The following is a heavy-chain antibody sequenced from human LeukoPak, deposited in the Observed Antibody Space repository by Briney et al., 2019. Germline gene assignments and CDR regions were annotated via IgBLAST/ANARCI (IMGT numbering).Heavy chain of an antibody. Sequence: GGSLRLSCAASGFTFSSYWMSWVRQAPGKGLEWVANIKQDGSEKYYVDSVKGRFTISRDNAKNSLYLQMNSLRAEDTAVYYCATEYYYDSSGYRAPYYFDYWGQGTLVTVSS. J-gene: IGHJ4*02. CDR1: GFTFSSYW. CDR2: IKQDGSEK. CDR3: ATEYYYDSSGYRAPYYFDY. V-gene: IGHV3-7*01. D-gene: IGHD3-22*01.